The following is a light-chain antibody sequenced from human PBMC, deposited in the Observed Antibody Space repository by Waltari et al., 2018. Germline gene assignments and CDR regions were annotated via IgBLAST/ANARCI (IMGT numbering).Light chain of an antibody. CDR3: HQYTSSHLT. CDR1: QSVISAY. V-gene: IGKV3-20*01. CDR2: GGS. J-gene: IGKJ3*01. Sequence: EIVLTQSPGTLSLSPGETATLSCRASQSVISAYLAGYQHKPGQAPRLLIYGGSSRATGVPDRFSGSGSGTDFTLTITTLEPEDFAVYYCHQYTSSHLTFGPGTRVDI.